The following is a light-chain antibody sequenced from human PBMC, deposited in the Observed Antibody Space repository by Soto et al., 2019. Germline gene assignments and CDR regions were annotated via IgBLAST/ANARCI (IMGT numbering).Light chain of an antibody. CDR3: QQYDNRIT. CDR1: QDISNY. J-gene: IGKJ5*01. CDR2: DAS. Sequence: DIQMTQSPSSLSASVGDRVTITCQARQDISNYLNWYQQKQGKAPKLLIYDASNLETGVPSRFSGSGSGTDFTFTISSLQPEDIATYYCQQYDNRITFGQGTRLEIK. V-gene: IGKV1-33*01.